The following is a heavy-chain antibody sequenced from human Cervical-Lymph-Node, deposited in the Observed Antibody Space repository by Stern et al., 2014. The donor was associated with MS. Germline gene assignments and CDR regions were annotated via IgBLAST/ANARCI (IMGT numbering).Heavy chain of an antibody. CDR1: GGSISTFY. CDR3: ARRDYYDSSGYYDDAFDI. Sequence: QVQLQESGPGLVKPSETLSLTCTVSGGSISTFYWNWIRQSPGQGLEWIGQINYSGSTNYTPSLKSRVTISVDTSKNQFSLNLRSVTAADTAVYYCARRDYYDSSGYYDDAFDIWGQGTMVTVSS. D-gene: IGHD3-22*01. CDR2: INYSGST. V-gene: IGHV4-59*01. J-gene: IGHJ3*02.